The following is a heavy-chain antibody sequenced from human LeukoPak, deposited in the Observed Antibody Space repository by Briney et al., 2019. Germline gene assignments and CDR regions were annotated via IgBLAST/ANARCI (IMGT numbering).Heavy chain of an antibody. D-gene: IGHD6-6*01. CDR1: GFSFSGHW. J-gene: IGHJ4*02. Sequence: GGSLRLSCTASGFSFSGHWMHWARQLPGKGRVWVSRISPTGSTTSYADSVKGRFTVSRDNAKNTLYLQVNNLRAEDTAVYYCARGPNSNWSGPDFWGQGTLLTVSS. V-gene: IGHV3-74*01. CDR2: ISPTGSTT. CDR3: ARGPNSNWSGPDF.